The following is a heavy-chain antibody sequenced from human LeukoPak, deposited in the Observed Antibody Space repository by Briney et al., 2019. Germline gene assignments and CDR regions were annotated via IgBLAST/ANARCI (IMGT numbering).Heavy chain of an antibody. Sequence: PGRSLRLSCTASGFTFGDYAMSWVRQAPGKGLEGVGFIRSKAYGGTTEYAASVKGRFTISRDDSKSIAYLQMNSLKTEDTAVYYCTRDPGYCSSTSCHNWFDPWGQGTLVTVSS. J-gene: IGHJ5*02. D-gene: IGHD2-2*03. CDR3: TRDPGYCSSTSCHNWFDP. CDR2: IRSKAYGGTT. CDR1: GFTFGDYA. V-gene: IGHV3-49*04.